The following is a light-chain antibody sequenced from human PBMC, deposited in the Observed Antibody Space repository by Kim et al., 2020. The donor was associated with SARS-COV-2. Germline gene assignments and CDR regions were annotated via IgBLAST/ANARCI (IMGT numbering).Light chain of an antibody. CDR3: QHHSTYPIT. CDR1: QSIGGW. J-gene: IGKJ5*01. V-gene: IGKV1-5*01. Sequence: ESVGDRVTITCRASQSIGGWLAWYQRKPGQAPKLPIHDVSSVESGVPSRFSGSGYETEFTLTISSLQPNDFATYYCQHHSTYPITFGQGTRLEIK. CDR2: DVS.